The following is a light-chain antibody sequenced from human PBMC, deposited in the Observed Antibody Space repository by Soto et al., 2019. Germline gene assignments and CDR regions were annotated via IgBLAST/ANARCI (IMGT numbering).Light chain of an antibody. J-gene: IGLJ2*01. CDR1: SSDVGGYNY. V-gene: IGLV2-14*01. CDR3: SSYTSRGILVV. Sequence: QSALTQPASVSGSPGQSITISCTGSSSDVGGYNYVSWYQQHPGKAPKLMIYEVTNRPSGVSNRFSGSKSGNTASLTISGLQAEDEAEDYCSSYTSRGILVVFGGGTQLTVL. CDR2: EVT.